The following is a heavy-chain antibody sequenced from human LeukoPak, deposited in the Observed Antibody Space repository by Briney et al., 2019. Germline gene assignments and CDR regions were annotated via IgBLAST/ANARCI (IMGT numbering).Heavy chain of an antibody. D-gene: IGHD3-22*01. CDR3: RTYYYDSSGYTTLDY. CDR2: IYSGGST. CDR1: GFTFSSNY. J-gene: IGHJ4*02. V-gene: IGHV3-53*04. Sequence: GGSLRLSCAASGFTFSSNYMSWVRQAPGKGLEWVSVIYSGGSTYYADSVKGRFTISRHNSKNTLYLQMNSLRAEDTAVYYCRTYYYDSSGYTTLDYWGQGTLVTVSS.